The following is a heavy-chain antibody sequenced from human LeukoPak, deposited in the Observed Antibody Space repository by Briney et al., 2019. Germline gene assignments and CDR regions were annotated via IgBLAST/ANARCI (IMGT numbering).Heavy chain of an antibody. V-gene: IGHV3-15*01. Sequence: GGSLRLSCAASGFTFSNAWMSWVRQAPGKGLEWVGRIKSKTDGGTTDYAAPVKGRFTISRDDSKNTLYLQMNSLKTEDTAVYCCTTDATDSSGYYSFDYWGQGTLVTVSS. D-gene: IGHD3-22*01. J-gene: IGHJ4*02. CDR2: IKSKTDGGTT. CDR3: TTDATDSSGYYSFDY. CDR1: GFTFSNAW.